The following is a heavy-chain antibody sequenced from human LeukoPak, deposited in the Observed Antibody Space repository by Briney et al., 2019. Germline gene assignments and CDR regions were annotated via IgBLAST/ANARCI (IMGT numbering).Heavy chain of an antibody. J-gene: IGHJ5*02. Sequence: PSETLSLTCAVYGGSFSGYYWGWIRQPPGKGLEWIGEINHSGSTNYNPSLKSRVTISVDTSKNQFSLKLSSVTAADTAVYYCARGRSVDTAMVAWFDPWGQGTLVTVSS. CDR1: GGSFSGYY. CDR2: INHSGST. V-gene: IGHV4-34*01. D-gene: IGHD5-18*01. CDR3: ARGRSVDTAMVAWFDP.